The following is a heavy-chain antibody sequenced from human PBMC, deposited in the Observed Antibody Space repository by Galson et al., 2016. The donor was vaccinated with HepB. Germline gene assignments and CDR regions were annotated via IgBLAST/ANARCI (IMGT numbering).Heavy chain of an antibody. CDR2: ISGSGGTT. D-gene: IGHD3-9*01. Sequence: SLRLSCAASGFTFSSYAMNWVRQAPGKGLEWVSSISGSGGTTCYADSVKGRFTIYRDNSKNTLYLQMNSLRAEDTAVYYCAKTSGALLTGFYLDFDYWGQGTLVTVSS. CDR1: GFTFSSYA. V-gene: IGHV3-23*01. CDR3: AKTSGALLTGFYLDFDY. J-gene: IGHJ4*02.